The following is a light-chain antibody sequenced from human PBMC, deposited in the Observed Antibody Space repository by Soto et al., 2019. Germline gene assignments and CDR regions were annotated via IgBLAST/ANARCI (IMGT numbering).Light chain of an antibody. CDR3: QQTYTSRPWT. Sequence: IQVTHSPSSLSASVGDRVPITCRASQSSNTFVNLCQQRPGKTPNLLVYGASNLQSGVPSRFSGSGSVTDFTLSISSVQPQDFVSYYGQQTYTSRPWTFGRGTKVQIK. V-gene: IGKV1-39*01. CDR2: GAS. CDR1: QSSNTF. J-gene: IGKJ1*01.